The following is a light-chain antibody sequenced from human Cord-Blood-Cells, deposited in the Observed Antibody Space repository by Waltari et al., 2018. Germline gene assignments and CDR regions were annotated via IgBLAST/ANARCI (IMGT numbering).Light chain of an antibody. CDR3: QQYGGSPPGT. CDR2: GAS. CDR1: QSVSSRY. J-gene: IGKJ4*01. Sequence: EIVLTQSPGTLSLSPGERVTLSCRASQSVSSRYLAWYQQKPGQAPRLLISGASSRATGIPDRFSGSGSGTDFTLTISRLEPEEFAVYYCQQYGGSPPGTFGGGTKVEIK. V-gene: IGKV3-20*01.